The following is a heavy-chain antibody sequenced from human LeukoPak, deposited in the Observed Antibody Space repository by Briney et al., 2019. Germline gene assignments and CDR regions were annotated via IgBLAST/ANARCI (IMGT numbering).Heavy chain of an antibody. CDR2: ISYDGSNK. Sequence: PGGSLRLSCAASGFTSSSYGMHWVRQAPGKGLEWVAVISYDGSNKYYADSVKGRFTISRDNSKNTLYLQMNSLRAEDTAVYYCAKDGNYDSSGGDWGQGTLVTVSS. CDR1: GFTSSSYG. D-gene: IGHD3-22*01. J-gene: IGHJ4*02. CDR3: AKDGNYDSSGGD. V-gene: IGHV3-30*18.